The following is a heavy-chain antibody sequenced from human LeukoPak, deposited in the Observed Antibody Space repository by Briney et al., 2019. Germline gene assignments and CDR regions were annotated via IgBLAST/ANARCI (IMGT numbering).Heavy chain of an antibody. Sequence: GGSLRLSCAASGFTFSSYAMSWVRQAPGKGLEWVSAISGSGGSTYYADSVKGRFTISGDNSKNTLYLQMNSLRAEDTAVYYCANYLEGSYDFHYWGQGTLVTVSS. J-gene: IGHJ4*02. CDR3: ANYLEGSYDFHY. CDR2: ISGSGGST. D-gene: IGHD3-10*01. CDR1: GFTFSSYA. V-gene: IGHV3-23*01.